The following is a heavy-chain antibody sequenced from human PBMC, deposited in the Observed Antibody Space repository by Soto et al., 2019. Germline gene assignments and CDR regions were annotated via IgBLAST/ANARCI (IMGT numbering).Heavy chain of an antibody. Sequence: GCLILSCAASRFKFSDYWMSWVRQAPGKGLEWVGNIKHDTSEAHYADSVKGRFTITRDNIKNFLFLQMRDLRADDTASYYCARDGLLFSGPYRPSRFDYWGLGALVTVSS. CDR2: IKHDTSEA. CDR1: RFKFSDYW. D-gene: IGHD3-16*02. CDR3: ARDGLLFSGPYRPSRFDY. V-gene: IGHV3-7*03. J-gene: IGHJ4*02.